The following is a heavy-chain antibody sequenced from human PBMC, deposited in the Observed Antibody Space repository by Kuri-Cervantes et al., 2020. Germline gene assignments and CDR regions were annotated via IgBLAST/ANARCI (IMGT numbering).Heavy chain of an antibody. V-gene: IGHV3-30*01. D-gene: IGHD3-22*01. Sequence: GESLKISCAASGFTFSSYAMHWVRQAPGKGLEWVAVISYDGSNKYYADSVKGRFTISRDNSKNTLYLQMNSLRAEDTAVYYCARDIYDSSGYYPDYWGQGTLVTASS. CDR3: ARDIYDSSGYYPDY. CDR1: GFTFSSYA. CDR2: ISYDGSNK. J-gene: IGHJ4*02.